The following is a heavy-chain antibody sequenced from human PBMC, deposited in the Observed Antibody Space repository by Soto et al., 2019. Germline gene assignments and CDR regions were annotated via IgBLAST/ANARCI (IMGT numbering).Heavy chain of an antibody. CDR3: ARRTDRSGWRHYFDY. CDR1: GYSFTRHW. D-gene: IGHD6-19*01. Sequence: LGESLKISCKADGYSFTRHWIGWVRQVPGRGLEWVAVIYPADSDARYSPSFRGRGTISVDISINTVYLQWRSLKASDTAMYYCARRTDRSGWRHYFDYWGQGALVTLSS. V-gene: IGHV5-51*01. CDR2: IYPADSDA. J-gene: IGHJ4*02.